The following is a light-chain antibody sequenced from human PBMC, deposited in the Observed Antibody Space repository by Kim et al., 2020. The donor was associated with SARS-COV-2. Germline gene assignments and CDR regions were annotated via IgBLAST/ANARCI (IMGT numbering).Light chain of an antibody. CDR3: QVWDADHRF. CDR1: TIGSKS. V-gene: IGLV3-21*04. J-gene: IGLJ2*01. CDR2: YGS. Sequence: SYELTQSPSLSVAPGQTASITCGGDTIGSKSVHWYQQRPGQAPVVVIFYGSDRPSGIPERFSGSNSGNRATLTISRVEAGDEADYFCQVWDADHRFFGGGTQLTVL.